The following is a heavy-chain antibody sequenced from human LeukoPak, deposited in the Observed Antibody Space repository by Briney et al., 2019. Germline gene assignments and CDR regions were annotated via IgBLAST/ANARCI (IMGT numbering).Heavy chain of an antibody. CDR2: INPKSGEI. Sequence: ASVKVSCKASGYTFTGYYIHWVRQAPGQGLEWMGWINPKSGEIHYSQNFEGRVTMTRDMSTSTVYMELSSLRSEDTAVYYCARTTVGLRYYYMDVWGKGTTVTVSS. V-gene: IGHV1-2*02. CDR1: GYTFTGYY. J-gene: IGHJ6*03. D-gene: IGHD3/OR15-3a*01. CDR3: ARTTVGLRYYYMDV.